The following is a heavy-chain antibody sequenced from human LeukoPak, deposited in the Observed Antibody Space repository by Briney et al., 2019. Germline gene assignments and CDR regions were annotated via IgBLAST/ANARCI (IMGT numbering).Heavy chain of an antibody. D-gene: IGHD2-8*01. Sequence: GGSLRLSCAASGFTFSSYSMNWVRQAPGKGLEWVSSISSSSSYIYYADSVKGRSTISRDNAKNSLYLQMNSLRAEDTAVYYCAKRRRGYCTNGVCDYDYYMDVWGKGTTVTVSS. CDR2: ISSSSSYI. J-gene: IGHJ6*03. CDR3: AKRRRGYCTNGVCDYDYYMDV. CDR1: GFTFSSYS. V-gene: IGHV3-21*01.